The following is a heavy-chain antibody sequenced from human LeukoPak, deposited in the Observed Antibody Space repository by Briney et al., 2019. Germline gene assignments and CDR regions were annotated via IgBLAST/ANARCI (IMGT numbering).Heavy chain of an antibody. CDR3: ASGSYSDY. J-gene: IGHJ4*02. CDR1: GYTFTSYG. Sequence: ASVKVSCKASGYTFTSYGITWVRQAPGQGLEWMGWISTYNGYTNYAQNLQGRVTMTTDTSTSTAYMELRTLRSDDTAVYYCASGSYSDYWGQGTLVTVSS. V-gene: IGHV1-18*01. CDR2: ISTYNGYT.